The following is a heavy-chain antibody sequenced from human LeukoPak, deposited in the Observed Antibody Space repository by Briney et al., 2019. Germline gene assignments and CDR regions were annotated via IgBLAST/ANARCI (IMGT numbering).Heavy chain of an antibody. CDR1: GGTFISYA. J-gene: IGHJ6*02. CDR2: IIPIFGTA. Sequence: SVKVSCKASGGTFISYAISWVRQAPGQGLEWMGGIIPIFGTANYAQKFQGRVTITADESTSTAYMELSSLRSEDTAVYYCASSSSSVLEGSYYYYYGMDVWGQGTTVTVSS. D-gene: IGHD6-6*01. V-gene: IGHV1-69*13. CDR3: ASSSSSVLEGSYYYYYGMDV.